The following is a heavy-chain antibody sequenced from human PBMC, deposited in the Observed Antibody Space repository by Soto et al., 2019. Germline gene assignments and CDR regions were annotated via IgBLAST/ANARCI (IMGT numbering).Heavy chain of an antibody. V-gene: IGHV3-30*03. CDR1: GFPFSIFG. J-gene: IGHJ6*02. CDR3: ARVRALDYYYGMDV. Sequence: QPGGSLRLSCAVSGFPFSIFGMHLVRQSPGKGLEWVAVISHDGSKKYHADSVKGRFTISRDNSKNTLYLQMNRLRTEDTALYYCARVRALDYYYGMDVWGQGTTVTVSS. CDR2: ISHDGSKK.